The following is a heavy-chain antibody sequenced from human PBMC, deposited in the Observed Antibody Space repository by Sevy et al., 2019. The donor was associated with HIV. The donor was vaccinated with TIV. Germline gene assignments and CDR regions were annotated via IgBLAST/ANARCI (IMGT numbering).Heavy chain of an antibody. J-gene: IGHJ4*02. V-gene: IGHV3-30-3*01. D-gene: IGHD3-3*01. CDR3: ARGGDYDFWSGYYKVGGMDY. CDR1: GFTFSSYA. Sequence: GGYLRLSCAASGFTFSSYAMHWVRQAPGKGLEWVAVISYDGSNKYYSDSVKGRFTISRDNSKNTLYLQMNSLRAEDTAVYYCARGGDYDFWSGYYKVGGMDYWGQGTLVTVSS. CDR2: ISYDGSNK.